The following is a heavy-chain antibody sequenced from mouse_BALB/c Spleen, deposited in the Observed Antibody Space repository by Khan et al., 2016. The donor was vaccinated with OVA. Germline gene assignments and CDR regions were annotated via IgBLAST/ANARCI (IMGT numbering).Heavy chain of an antibody. Sequence: QVQLKESGPGLVAPSQSLSITCTVSGFSLTDYAVSWIRQPPGKGLEWLGVIWGGGSKYYNSALKSRLSISKDNSKSQVFLKMNSLQTYDTAMYYCAKDPPYYAIDDWGQGTSVTVSS. CDR1: GFSLTDYA. V-gene: IGHV2-6-5*01. CDR2: IWGGGSK. CDR3: AKDPPYYAIDD. J-gene: IGHJ4*01.